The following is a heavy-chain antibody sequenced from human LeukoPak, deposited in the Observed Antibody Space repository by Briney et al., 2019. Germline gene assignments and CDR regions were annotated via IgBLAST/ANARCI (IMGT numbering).Heavy chain of an antibody. J-gene: IGHJ4*02. CDR3: AKERRSGSYRNYFDY. CDR1: GFTFSSYA. V-gene: IGHV3-23*01. Sequence: SGGSLRLSCAASGFTFSSYAMSWVRQAPGKGLEWVSAISGSGGSTCYADSVKGRFTISRDNSKNTLYLQMNSLRAEDTAVYYCAKERRSGSYRNYFDYWGQGTLVTVSS. D-gene: IGHD1-26*01. CDR2: ISGSGGST.